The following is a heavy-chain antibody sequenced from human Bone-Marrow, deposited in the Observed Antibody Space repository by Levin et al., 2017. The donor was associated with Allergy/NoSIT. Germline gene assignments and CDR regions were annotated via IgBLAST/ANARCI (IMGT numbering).Heavy chain of an antibody. CDR3: ARGGGYYGRYNSSDP. D-gene: IGHD3-3*01. V-gene: IGHV4-59*01. CDR1: GGSIRTYY. Sequence: SETLSLTCTVSGGSIRTYYWSWIRQPPGKPLQWIGWIYYTGSTVYNPSLKSRLTISVDTSKNQFFLNLNSVTAADTAVYYCARGGGYYGRYNSSDPWGRGSLVTVSS. J-gene: IGHJ5*02. CDR2: IYYTGST.